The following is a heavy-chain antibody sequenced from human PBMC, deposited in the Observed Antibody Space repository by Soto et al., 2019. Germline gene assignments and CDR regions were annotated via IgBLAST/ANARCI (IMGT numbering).Heavy chain of an antibody. D-gene: IGHD1-1*01. Sequence: GESLNISCKGSGYTFTSHWIGWVRQMPGKGLEWMGIIYPGDYETRYSPSFEGQIFVSVDKSITTAYLQWSSLKASDTAMYFCARHHRNDPGPFDIWGQGTMVTVSS. V-gene: IGHV5-51*01. CDR2: IYPGDYET. CDR3: ARHHRNDPGPFDI. J-gene: IGHJ3*02. CDR1: GYTFTSHW.